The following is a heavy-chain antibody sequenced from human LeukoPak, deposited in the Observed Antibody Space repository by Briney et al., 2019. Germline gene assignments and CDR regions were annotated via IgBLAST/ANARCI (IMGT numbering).Heavy chain of an antibody. Sequence: ASVKVSCKASTYTFTDYYMHWVRQAPGQGLEWMGWINPNNGGTYYAQKFQGRVTMTRDTSISTAYMELSRLTSDDTAVYYCSRGEFSVGADYWGQGTLVTVSS. J-gene: IGHJ4*02. D-gene: IGHD1-26*01. CDR1: TYTFTDYY. CDR3: SRGEFSVGADY. V-gene: IGHV1-2*02. CDR2: INPNNGGT.